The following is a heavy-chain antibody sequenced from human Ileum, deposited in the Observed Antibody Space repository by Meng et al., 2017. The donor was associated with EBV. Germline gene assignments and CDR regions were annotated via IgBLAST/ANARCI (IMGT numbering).Heavy chain of an antibody. V-gene: IGHV1-3*01. J-gene: IGHJ4*02. CDR2: INADNSNT. D-gene: IGHD2-8*02. CDR3: TRCYSGGVCYYFDY. Sequence: HVHLVKAGVGGKKPGASVKVSCKASGYIFTTYSVHWVRQAPGQRLEWMGWINADNSNTEYSQKFQGRVTITSDTSASTAHMELSSLTSEDTAIYYCTRCYSGGVCYYFDYWGQGTLVTVSS. CDR1: GYIFTTYS.